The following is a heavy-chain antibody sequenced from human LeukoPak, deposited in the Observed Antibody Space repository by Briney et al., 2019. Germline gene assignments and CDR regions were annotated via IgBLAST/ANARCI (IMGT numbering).Heavy chain of an antibody. D-gene: IGHD6-13*01. CDR3: AMYSSSWYGADAFDI. CDR1: GVSISSSSYY. Sequence: SETLSLTCTVSGVSISSSSYYWSWIRQPPGKGLEWIGYIYYSGSTYYNPSLKSRVTISVDTSKNQFSLKLSSVTAADTAVYYCAMYSSSWYGADAFDIWGQGTMVTVSS. CDR2: IYYSGST. J-gene: IGHJ3*02. V-gene: IGHV4-39*01.